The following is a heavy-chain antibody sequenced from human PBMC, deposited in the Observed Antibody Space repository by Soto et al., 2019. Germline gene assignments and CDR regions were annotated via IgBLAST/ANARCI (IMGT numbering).Heavy chain of an antibody. CDR3: ASLSIHFGGMDV. CDR1: GGSISSSSDY. D-gene: IGHD3-3*01. J-gene: IGHJ6*02. V-gene: IGHV4-39*01. Sequence: SETLSLTCNVSGGSISSSSDYWAWIRQPPGKGLEWIGTMYYSGSTYYSPSLKSRVTISVDTSKNQFSLKVSSATAADTAVYYCASLSIHFGGMDVWGQGTTVTVSS. CDR2: MYYSGST.